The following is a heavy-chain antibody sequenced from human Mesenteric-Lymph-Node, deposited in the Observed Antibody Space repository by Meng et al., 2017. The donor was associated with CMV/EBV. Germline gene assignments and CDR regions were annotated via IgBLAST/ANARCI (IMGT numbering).Heavy chain of an antibody. CDR1: RFTVSSNY. Sequence: GESLKISCAASRFTVSSNYMTWVRQAPGKGLEWVSLIYSSGSAYYADSVKGRFTISRDTSKNTVYLQMNSLRAEDTAVYYCARGEPMVRGVMTYYYYGMDVWGQGTTVTVSS. CDR3: ARGEPMVRGVMTYYYYGMDV. J-gene: IGHJ6*02. D-gene: IGHD3-10*01. CDR2: IYSSGSA. V-gene: IGHV3-66*02.